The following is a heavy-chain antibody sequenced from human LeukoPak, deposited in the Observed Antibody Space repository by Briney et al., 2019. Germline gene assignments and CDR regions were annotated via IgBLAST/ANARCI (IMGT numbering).Heavy chain of an antibody. CDR3: VRRRTVRGYKFGHDFDQ. CDR1: GYAFTSYW. V-gene: IGHV5-51*01. CDR2: IYPDDSDI. D-gene: IGHD5-18*01. J-gene: IGHJ4*02. Sequence: GESLKISCKASGYAFTSYWIGWVRQMPGKGLEWMAIIYPDDSDIRYNPAFQGQVTISADKSVTTAYLQLTSPKASDTAMYYCVRRRTVRGYKFGHDFDQWGQGTLVIVSS.